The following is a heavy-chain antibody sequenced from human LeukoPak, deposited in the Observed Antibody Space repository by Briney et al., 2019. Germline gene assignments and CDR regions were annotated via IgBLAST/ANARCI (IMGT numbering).Heavy chain of an antibody. J-gene: IGHJ3*01. CDR3: ARDRSSGTFDSFGV. V-gene: IGHV4-61*02. D-gene: IGHD1-26*01. Sequence: PSGTLSLTCAVSGGSLSTATYYWGWLRQPAGTGLEWVGRIYSSGSTNYNPSLKSRVTISVDPSKNQFSLKLSSVTAADTAVYYCARDRSSGTFDSFGVWGPGTVVTVSS. CDR2: IYSSGST. CDR1: GGSLSTATYY.